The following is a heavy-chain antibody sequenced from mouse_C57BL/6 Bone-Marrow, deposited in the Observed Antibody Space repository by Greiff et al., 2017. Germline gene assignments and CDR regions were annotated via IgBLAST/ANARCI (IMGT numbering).Heavy chain of an antibody. CDR2: ISNGGGSP. Sequence: EVQLVESGGGLVQPGGSLKLSCAASGFTFSDYYMYWVRQTPEKRLEWVAYISNGGGSPYYPDTVKGRFTISRDNAKNTLYLQMSRLKSEDTAMYYCARHSDYWGQGTSVTVSS. J-gene: IGHJ4*01. V-gene: IGHV5-12*01. CDR1: GFTFSDYY. CDR3: ARHSDY.